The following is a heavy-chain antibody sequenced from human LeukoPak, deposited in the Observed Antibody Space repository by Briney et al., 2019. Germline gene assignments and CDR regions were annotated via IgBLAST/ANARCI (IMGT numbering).Heavy chain of an antibody. CDR1: GFTFGDYA. Sequence: GGSLRLSCTVSGFTFGDYAFSGVRHAPGKGLEWVGFITSKPFGGTTDYAASVKGRFIISRDDSKSIAYLQLNSLKTEDTAVYYCTRDLSIAAAGTDYWFFDLWGRGTLVSVSS. J-gene: IGHJ2*01. D-gene: IGHD6-13*01. CDR3: TRDLSIAAAGTDYWFFDL. V-gene: IGHV3-49*04. CDR2: ITSKPFGGTT.